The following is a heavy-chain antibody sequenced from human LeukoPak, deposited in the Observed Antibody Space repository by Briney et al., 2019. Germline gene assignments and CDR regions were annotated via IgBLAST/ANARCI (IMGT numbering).Heavy chain of an antibody. Sequence: SETLSLTCTVYGGSISSISYYWGWIRQPPGKGLEWIGSMYHNGSTYYNPSLKSRVTMSVDTSKNQFSLKLSSVTAADTAVYYCARDGPVGNIDYWGQGTLVTVSS. J-gene: IGHJ4*02. CDR2: MYHNGST. V-gene: IGHV4-39*07. D-gene: IGHD1-26*01. CDR1: GGSISSISYY. CDR3: ARDGPVGNIDY.